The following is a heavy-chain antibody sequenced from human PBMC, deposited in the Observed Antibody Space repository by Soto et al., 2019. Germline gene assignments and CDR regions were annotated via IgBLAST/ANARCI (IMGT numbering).Heavy chain of an antibody. J-gene: IGHJ6*02. Sequence: VASVKVSCKASGGTFSSYAISWVRQAPGQGLEWMGGIIPIFGTANYAQKFQGRVTITADKSTSTAYMELSSLRSEDTAVYYCARASSSWQYYYYGMDVWGPGTTVTVS. CDR3: ARASSSWQYYYYGMDV. CDR1: GGTFSSYA. CDR2: IIPIFGTA. V-gene: IGHV1-69*06. D-gene: IGHD6-13*01.